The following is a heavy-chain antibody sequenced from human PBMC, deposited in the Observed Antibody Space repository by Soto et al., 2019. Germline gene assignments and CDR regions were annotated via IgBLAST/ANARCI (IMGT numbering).Heavy chain of an antibody. J-gene: IGHJ4*02. CDR1: GYTFTSYA. D-gene: IGHD3-10*01. CDR3: AVEFPTVSLGY. CDR2: TNAGNGNT. V-gene: IGHV1-3*01. Sequence: QVQLVQSGAEVKKPGASVKVSCKASGYTFTSYAMHWVRQAPGQRLEWMGWTNAGNGNTKYSQKFQGRVTITRDTSASTAYMELSSLRSEDTAVYYCAVEFPTVSLGYWGQGTLVTVSS.